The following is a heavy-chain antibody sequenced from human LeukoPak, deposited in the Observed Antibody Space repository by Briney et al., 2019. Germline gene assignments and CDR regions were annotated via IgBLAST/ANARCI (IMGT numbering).Heavy chain of an antibody. J-gene: IGHJ5*02. D-gene: IGHD3-22*01. CDR1: GFPFNSYS. CDR3: ANGGTYSSGP. V-gene: IGHV3-48*04. CDR2: ITDTGSSI. Sequence: GGSLRLSCVASGFPFNSYSMNWVRQAPGKGLEWLSYITDTGSSIFYAESVKGRFTISRDNAKNSLFLQINSLRAEDTAVYYCANGGTYSSGPWGQGTLVTVSS.